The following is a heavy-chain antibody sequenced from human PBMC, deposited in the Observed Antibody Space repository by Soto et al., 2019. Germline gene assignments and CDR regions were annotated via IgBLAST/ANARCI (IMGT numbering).Heavy chain of an antibody. V-gene: IGHV1-2*02. Sequence: ASVKVSCKASGYTFSNYFIHWVRQAPGHGLKSLGWINLNTGGSISAQSFRGRVTMTGDTSMSTAFMELSSLTTDDTAIYFCARGTLAVPGPADLFDYSMDVWGQGTTVTVAS. CDR2: INLNTGGS. J-gene: IGHJ6*02. CDR1: GYTFSNYF. D-gene: IGHD6-19*01. CDR3: ARGTLAVPGPADLFDYSMDV.